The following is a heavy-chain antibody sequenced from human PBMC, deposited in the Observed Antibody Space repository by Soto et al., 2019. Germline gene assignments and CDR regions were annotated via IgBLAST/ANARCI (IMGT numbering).Heavy chain of an antibody. CDR3: ARDDEPVYNWNPGYGYYYGMDV. D-gene: IGHD1-20*01. CDR2: ISSSSSTI. J-gene: IGHJ6*02. CDR1: GFTFSSYS. V-gene: IGHV3-48*02. Sequence: PGAPLRLSCAASGFTFSSYSMSWVRQAPGTGLEWVSYISSSSSTIYYADSVKGRFTISRDNAKNSLYLQMNSLRDEDTAVYYCARDDEPVYNWNPGYGYYYGMDVWGQGTTVTVSS.